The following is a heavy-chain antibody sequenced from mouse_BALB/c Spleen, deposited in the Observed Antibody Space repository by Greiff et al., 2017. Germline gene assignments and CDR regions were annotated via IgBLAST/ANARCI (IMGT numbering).Heavy chain of an antibody. CDR3: ARDEYGVY. Sequence: EVQLQESGPGLVKPSQSLSLTCSVTGYSITSGYYWNWIRQFPGNKLEWMGYISYDGSNNYNPSLKNRISITRDTSKNQFFLKLNSVTTEDTATYNCARDEYGVYWGQGTTLTVSS. D-gene: IGHD5-1*01. CDR2: ISYDGSN. V-gene: IGHV3-6*02. J-gene: IGHJ2*01. CDR1: GYSITSGYY.